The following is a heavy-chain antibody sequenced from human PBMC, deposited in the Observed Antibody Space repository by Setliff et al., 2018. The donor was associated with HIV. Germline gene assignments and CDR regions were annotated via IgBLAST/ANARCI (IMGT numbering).Heavy chain of an antibody. Sequence: SETLSLTCTVSGDSINNYYWSWIRQPPGKGLEWIGYVYSTGSTNSKSSLKSRVTISVDTSKNQFSLKLSSVTAADTAVYYCARVGDSRSTYGMDVWGQGTTVTVSS. J-gene: IGHJ6*02. CDR2: VYSTGST. V-gene: IGHV4-59*01. CDR3: ARVGDSRSTYGMDV. D-gene: IGHD6-13*01. CDR1: GDSINNYY.